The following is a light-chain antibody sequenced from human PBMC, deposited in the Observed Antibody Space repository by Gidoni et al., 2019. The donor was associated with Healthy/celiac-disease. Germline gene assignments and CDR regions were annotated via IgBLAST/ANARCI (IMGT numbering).Light chain of an antibody. CDR2: GAS. CDR1: QSVSSN. CDR3: QQYNNWPPWT. J-gene: IGKJ1*01. V-gene: IGKV3-15*01. Sequence: EIVMTQSPATLSVSPGERATLSCRASQSVSSNLAWYQQKPGQAPRLLIYGASTRATGIPARVSGSGSGTEFTLTISSLQSEDFAVYYWQQYNNWPPWTFGQXTKVEIK.